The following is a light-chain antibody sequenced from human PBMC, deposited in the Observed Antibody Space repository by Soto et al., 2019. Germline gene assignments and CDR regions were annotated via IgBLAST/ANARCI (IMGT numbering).Light chain of an antibody. V-gene: IGKV4-1*01. CDR3: QQYYNTPLT. CDR1: QSVLFSSNTKNY. Sequence: DIVMTQSPDSLAVSLGERATINCKSSQSVLFSSNTKNYLAWYQHKPGQPPKLLIYWASTRESGVPDRFSGSGSGTDFTLSISSLQAEDVAVYYCQQYYNTPLTFGGGTKVEI. CDR2: WAS. J-gene: IGKJ4*01.